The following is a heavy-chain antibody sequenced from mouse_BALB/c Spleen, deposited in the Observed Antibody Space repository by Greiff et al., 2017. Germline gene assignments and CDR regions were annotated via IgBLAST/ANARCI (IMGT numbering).Heavy chain of an antibody. CDR2: ISSGGSYT. CDR3: TRDRVAY. V-gene: IGHV5-6-4*01. J-gene: IGHJ3*01. CDR1: GFTFSSYT. Sequence: VQLVESGGGLVKPGGSLKLSCAASGFTFSSYTMSWVRQTPEKRLEWVATISSGGSYTYYPDSVKGRFTISRDNAKNTLYLQMSSLKSEDTAMYYCTRDRVAYWGQGTLVTVSA. D-gene: IGHD3-1*01.